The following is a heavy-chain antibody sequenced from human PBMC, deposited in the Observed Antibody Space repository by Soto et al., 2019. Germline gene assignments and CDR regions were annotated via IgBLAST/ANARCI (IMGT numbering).Heavy chain of an antibody. CDR1: GDSFNRYT. CDR2: IIPCFGTP. Sequence: QVQLVQSGAEVKKPGSSVKVSCKASGDSFNRYTVSWVRQAPGQGLEWMGGIIPCFGTPNYAQRFQGRVTISADESTGTAYMQMSSLPSEDTAVYYCARDWGDGFTIHLFDIWGQGTMVTVSS. V-gene: IGHV1-69*01. D-gene: IGHD3-10*01. J-gene: IGHJ3*02. CDR3: ARDWGDGFTIHLFDI.